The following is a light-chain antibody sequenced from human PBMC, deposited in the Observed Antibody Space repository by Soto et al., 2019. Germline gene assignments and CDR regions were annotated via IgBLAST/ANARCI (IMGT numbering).Light chain of an antibody. V-gene: IGLV2-23*02. CDR1: SSDVGSFNL. CDR3: CSYAGRLTPDYV. CDR2: AVS. J-gene: IGLJ1*01. Sequence: QSVLTQPASVSGSPGQSISISCTGTSSDVGSFNLVSWYQQHPGKAPKLIIFAVSKRPSGVSNRFSGSKSGNTASLTISGLQAEDEADYYCCSYAGRLTPDYVFGTGTKVTVL.